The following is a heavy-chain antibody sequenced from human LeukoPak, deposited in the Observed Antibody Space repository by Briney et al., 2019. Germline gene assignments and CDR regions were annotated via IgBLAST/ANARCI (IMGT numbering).Heavy chain of an antibody. D-gene: IGHD2-15*01. V-gene: IGHV3-20*04. J-gene: IGHJ4*02. CDR3: ARDMYCSGGSCSLEPPDDY. CDR1: GFRFDDYG. Sequence: PGGSLRLSCAASGFRFDDYGMSWVRQAPGKGLEWVSGITWNGGSTGYADSVKGRFTISRDNAKNSLYLQMNSLRAEDTALYYCARDMYCSGGSCSLEPPDDYWGQGTLVTVSS. CDR2: ITWNGGST.